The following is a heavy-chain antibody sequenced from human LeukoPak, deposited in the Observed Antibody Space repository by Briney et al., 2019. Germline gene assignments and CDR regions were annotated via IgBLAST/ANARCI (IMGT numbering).Heavy chain of an antibody. Sequence: SETLSLTCTVSGGSISSSSYYWGWIRQPPGKGLEWIGSIYYSGSTYYNPSLKSRVTISVDTSKNQFSLKLSSVTAADTAVYYCARQGRDYVWGSYPSYYFDYWGQGTLVTVSS. CDR3: ARQGRDYVWGSYPSYYFDY. V-gene: IGHV4-39*01. J-gene: IGHJ4*02. D-gene: IGHD3-16*02. CDR2: IYYSGST. CDR1: GGSISSSSYY.